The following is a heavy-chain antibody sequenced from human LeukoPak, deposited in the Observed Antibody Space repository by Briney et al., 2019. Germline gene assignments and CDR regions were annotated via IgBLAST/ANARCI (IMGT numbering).Heavy chain of an antibody. J-gene: IGHJ6*03. CDR3: PKDSALERIYYYYYMDV. D-gene: IGHD1-1*01. V-gene: IGHV3-30*02. CDR1: GFTFSSYG. CDR2: IRYDGSNK. Sequence: PGGSLRLSCAASGFTFSSYGMHWVRQAPGKGLGGVAFIRYDGSNKYYADSVKGRFTISRDNSKNTLYLQMNSLRAEDTAVYYCPKDSALERIYYYYYMDVWGKGTTVTVSS.